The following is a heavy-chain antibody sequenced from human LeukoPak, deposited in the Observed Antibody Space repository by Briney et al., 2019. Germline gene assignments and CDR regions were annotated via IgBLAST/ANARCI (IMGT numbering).Heavy chain of an antibody. CDR1: GFTFSNYW. V-gene: IGHV3-74*01. CDR3: VSGSLQSGYNFDY. Sequence: GGSLRLSSAASGFTFSNYWMHWIRQVPGKGLVWVSHIKYDGSATNYADSVKGRFTISRDNAKNTLYLQMNSLRAEDTAVYYCVSGSLQSGYNFDYWGQGALVTVSS. D-gene: IGHD3-3*01. J-gene: IGHJ4*02. CDR2: IKYDGSAT.